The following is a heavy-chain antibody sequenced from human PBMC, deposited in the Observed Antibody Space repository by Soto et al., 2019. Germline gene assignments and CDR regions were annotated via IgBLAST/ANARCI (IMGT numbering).Heavy chain of an antibody. D-gene: IGHD1-1*01. V-gene: IGHV3-33*01. CDR1: GFIFSDYG. Sequence: QVQLVESGGAVVQPGRSLRRACETSGFIFSDYGMHWVRQAPGKGLEWVAVIYYDGSNEHYSDSVRGRFTISRDNSKNILYLQMNSLRAENTAIYYCARWWNDEEWVETMDVWGQWTTVTVSS. CDR2: IYYDGSNE. CDR3: ARWWNDEEWVETMDV. J-gene: IGHJ6*01.